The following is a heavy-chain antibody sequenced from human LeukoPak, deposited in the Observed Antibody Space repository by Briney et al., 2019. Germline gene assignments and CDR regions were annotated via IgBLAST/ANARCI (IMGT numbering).Heavy chain of an antibody. J-gene: IGHJ4*02. CDR1: GDSISISGYY. Sequence: SQTLSLTCTVSGDSISISGYYWSWIRQHPGKGLEWIGYIYYSGSTYYNPSLKSRGSISMDTSKNQFSLKLSPVTAADTAVYFCARAVASRYFDYWGQGTLVTVSS. CDR3: ARAVASRYFDY. D-gene: IGHD6-19*01. CDR2: IYYSGST. V-gene: IGHV4-31*03.